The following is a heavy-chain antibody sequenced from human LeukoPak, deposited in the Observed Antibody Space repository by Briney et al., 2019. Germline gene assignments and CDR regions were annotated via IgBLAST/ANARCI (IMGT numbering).Heavy chain of an antibody. D-gene: IGHD3-16*01. Sequence: GGSLRLSCAASGFTFSTYSMNWVRQAPGKGLEWVSSISSDSVYIYYTDSVKGRFTISRDNAKNSLYLQMNSLRAEDTAVYYCARPLGAKFDYWGQGTLVTVSS. CDR2: ISSDSVYI. J-gene: IGHJ4*02. CDR1: GFTFSTYS. CDR3: ARPLGAKFDY. V-gene: IGHV3-21*01.